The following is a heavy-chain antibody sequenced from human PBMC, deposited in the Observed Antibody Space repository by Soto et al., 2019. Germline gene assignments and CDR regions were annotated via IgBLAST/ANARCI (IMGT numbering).Heavy chain of an antibody. CDR2: IIPILGIA. CDR1: GGTFSSYT. J-gene: IGHJ5*02. D-gene: IGHD3-16*01. V-gene: IGHV1-69*02. Sequence: QVQLVQSGAEVKKPGSSVKVSCKASGGTFSSYTISWVRQAPGQGLEWMGRIIPILGIANYAQKFQGRVTITADKSTSTAYMELSSLRYEDTAVYYCERGTDCFDPWGQGTLVTVSS. CDR3: ERGTDCFDP.